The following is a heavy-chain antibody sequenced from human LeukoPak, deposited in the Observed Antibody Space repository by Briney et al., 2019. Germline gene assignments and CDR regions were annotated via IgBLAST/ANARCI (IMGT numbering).Heavy chain of an antibody. V-gene: IGHV4-38-2*01. CDR2: IYHSGST. CDR1: GYTISSGYY. Sequence: SETLSLTCAVSGYTISSGYYWGWIRQPPGKGLEWIGSIYHSGSTYYNPSLKSRVTISVDTSKNQFSLKLSSVTAALTVVYYSARGITPRGGHFDYWGQGTLVTVSS. CDR3: ARGITPRGGHFDY. D-gene: IGHD3-16*01. J-gene: IGHJ4*02.